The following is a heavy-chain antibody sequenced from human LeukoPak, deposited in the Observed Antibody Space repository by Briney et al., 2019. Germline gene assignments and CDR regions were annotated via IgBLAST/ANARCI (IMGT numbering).Heavy chain of an antibody. V-gene: IGHV4-30-2*01. CDR2: IYHSGST. Sequence: SQTLSLTCAVSGGSISSGGYSWSWIRQPPGKGLEWIGYIYHSGSTYYNPSLKSRVTISVDRSKNQFSLKLSSVTAADTAVYYCAREAMVRGVPGSWFDPWGQGTLVTVSS. D-gene: IGHD3-10*01. J-gene: IGHJ5*02. CDR1: GGSISSGGYS. CDR3: AREAMVRGVPGSWFDP.